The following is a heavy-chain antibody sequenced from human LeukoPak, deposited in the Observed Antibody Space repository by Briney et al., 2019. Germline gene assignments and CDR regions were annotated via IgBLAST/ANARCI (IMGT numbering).Heavy chain of an antibody. J-gene: IGHJ4*02. V-gene: IGHV3-66*02. CDR2: IYSDGST. CDR3: ARLPIY. CDR1: GFTFRSYA. Sequence: PGGSLRLSCAASGFTFRSYAMNWVRQAPGKGLEWVSVIYSDGSTYNADSVKGRFTISRDNSKNTLYLQMNSLRAEDTAVYYCARLPIYWGQGTLVTVS.